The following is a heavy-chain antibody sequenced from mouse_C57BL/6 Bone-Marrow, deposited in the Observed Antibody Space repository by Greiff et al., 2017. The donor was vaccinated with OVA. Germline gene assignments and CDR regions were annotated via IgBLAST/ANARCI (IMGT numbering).Heavy chain of an antibody. Sequence: EVQLVESGGGLVKPGGSLKLSCAASGFTFSSYTMSWVRQTPEKRLEWVATISGGGGNTYYPDSVKGRFPISSDNAKNTLYLQMSSLRSEDTALYYCARHGDGLWYFDVWGTGTTVTVSS. CDR2: ISGGGGNT. V-gene: IGHV5-9*01. J-gene: IGHJ1*03. CDR1: GFTFSSYT. CDR3: ARHGDGLWYFDV. D-gene: IGHD1-2*01.